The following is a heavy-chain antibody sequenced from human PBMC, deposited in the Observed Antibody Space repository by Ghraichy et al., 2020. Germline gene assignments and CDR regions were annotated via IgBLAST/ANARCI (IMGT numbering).Heavy chain of an antibody. CDR3: ARGKQLAYYYYYGMDV. CDR1: GDSVSSNSAA. J-gene: IGHJ6*02. Sequence: LSLTCAISGDSVSSNSAAWNWIRQSPSRGLEWLGRTYYRSKWYNDYAVSVKSRITINPDTSKNLFSLQLNSVTPEDTAVYYCARGKQLAYYYYYGMDVWGQGTTVTVSS. V-gene: IGHV6-1*01. D-gene: IGHD6-13*01. CDR2: TYYRSKWYN.